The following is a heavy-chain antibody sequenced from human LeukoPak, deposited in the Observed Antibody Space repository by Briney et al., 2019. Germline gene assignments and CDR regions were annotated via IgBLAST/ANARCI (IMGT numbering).Heavy chain of an antibody. CDR1: GGTFSSYA. CDR2: IIPIFGIA. CDR3: ARREGILREYQLSHWGWNYGMDV. Sequence: SVKVSCKASGGTFSSYAISWVRQAPGQGLEWMGRIIPIFGIANYAQKFQGRVTITADKSTSTAYMELSSLRSEDTAVYYCARREGILREYQLSHWGWNYGMDVWGQGTTVTVSS. V-gene: IGHV1-69*04. D-gene: IGHD2-2*01. J-gene: IGHJ6*02.